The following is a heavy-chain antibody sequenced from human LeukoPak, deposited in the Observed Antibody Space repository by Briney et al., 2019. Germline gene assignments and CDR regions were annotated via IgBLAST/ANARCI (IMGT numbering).Heavy chain of an antibody. CDR3: ARRRFSGWYVDY. CDR2: IYYSGST. D-gene: IGHD6-19*01. V-gene: IGHV4-39*01. CDR1: GGSISSSNYY. Sequence: PSETLSLTCTASGGSISSSNYYWGWIRQPPGKGLEWIGSIYYSGSTYYNPSLKSRVTISVDTSKNQFSLKLSSVTAADTAVYYCARRRFSGWYVDYWGQGTLVTVSS. J-gene: IGHJ4*02.